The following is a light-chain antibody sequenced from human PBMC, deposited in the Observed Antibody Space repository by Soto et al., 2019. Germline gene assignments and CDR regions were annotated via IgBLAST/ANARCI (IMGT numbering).Light chain of an antibody. CDR1: SSDIGYYDY. Sequence: QSALTQPASVSGSPGQSITISCTGTSSDIGYYDYVSWYQHHSGKAPKLIIYEVNSRPSGVSNRFSGSKSVNTASLTISGLRAEDEADYFCSSHSSSSAYYVFGTGTKLTVL. J-gene: IGLJ1*01. CDR2: EVN. CDR3: SSHSSSSAYYV. V-gene: IGLV2-14*01.